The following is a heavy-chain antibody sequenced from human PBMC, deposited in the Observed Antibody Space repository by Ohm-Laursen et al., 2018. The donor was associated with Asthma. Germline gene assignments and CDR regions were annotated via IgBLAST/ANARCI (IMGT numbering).Heavy chain of an antibody. CDR1: GFTFRSYA. CDR3: ARDVMEWYLPAFDF. V-gene: IGHV3-30-3*01. CDR2: MSYDGSLK. J-gene: IGHJ4*02. Sequence: SLRLSCSASGFTFRSYAMYWVRQAPGKGLEWVAVMSYDGSLKYYADSVNGRFTISKDDSRDTLYLQMNSLRPDDTAVYYCARDVMEWYLPAFDFWGQGTLVTASS. D-gene: IGHD3-3*01.